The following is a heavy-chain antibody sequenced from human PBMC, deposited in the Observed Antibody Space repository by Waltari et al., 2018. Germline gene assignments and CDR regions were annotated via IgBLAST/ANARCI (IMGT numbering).Heavy chain of an antibody. CDR3: ARDRGYASGRGIDY. Sequence: QVQLQESGPGLVKPSETLSLTCTLSGYSISSGSYWGWIRQPPGKGLEWIGSIYRSGSSYYNPSLKSPVTISVDTSKNQFSLKLSSVTAADTAVYYCARDRGYASGRGIDYWGQGTLVTVSS. J-gene: IGHJ4*02. CDR1: GYSISSGSY. V-gene: IGHV4-38-2*02. CDR2: IYRSGSS. D-gene: IGHD3-10*01.